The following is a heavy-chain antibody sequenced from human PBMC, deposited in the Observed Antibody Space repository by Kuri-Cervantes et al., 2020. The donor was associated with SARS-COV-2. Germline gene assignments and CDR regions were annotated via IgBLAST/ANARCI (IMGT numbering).Heavy chain of an antibody. CDR2: ISHDGKNK. J-gene: IGHJ4*02. CDR3: AKDRVGVQDF. D-gene: IGHD2-21*01. V-gene: IGHV3-30*18. Sequence: GESLKISCAASGFNFSRTDMHWVRQAPGKGLEWVALISHDGKNKKCIASGKGRFTISRDNSQNTLYLHMKSLRSEDTDMYYCAKDRVGVQDFWGQGTRVTVSS. CDR1: GFNFSRTD.